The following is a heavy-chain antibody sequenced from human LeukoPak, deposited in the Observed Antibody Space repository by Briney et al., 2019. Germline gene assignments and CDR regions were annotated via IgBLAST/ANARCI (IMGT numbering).Heavy chain of an antibody. CDR1: GYSFTSYW. V-gene: IGHV5-10-1*01. D-gene: IGHD3-10*01. Sequence: GESLRISCTGSGYSFTSYWISWVRQMPGPGLEWMGRIDPSDSYTNSSPPFQGRVTLSGDKSISTAYLQWSSLKASDTAMDYCVYGSGSFDYWGQGTLVTASS. J-gene: IGHJ4*02. CDR3: VYGSGSFDY. CDR2: IDPSDSYT.